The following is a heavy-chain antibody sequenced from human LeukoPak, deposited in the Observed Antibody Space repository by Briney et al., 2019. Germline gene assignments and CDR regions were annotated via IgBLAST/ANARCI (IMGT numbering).Heavy chain of an antibody. D-gene: IGHD7-27*01. CDR3: ARLNWGFYSLDY. J-gene: IGHJ4*01. V-gene: IGHV4-39*01. CDR1: GGSLSSTSYY. Sequence: SETLSLTCTVSGGSLSSTSYYWGWIRQPPGKGLEWIGSLYYRGSTYYNPSLKSRVSISVDTSKNQFSLKLSSVTAADTAVYYCARLNWGFYSLDYWGQGTLVTVSS. CDR2: LYYRGST.